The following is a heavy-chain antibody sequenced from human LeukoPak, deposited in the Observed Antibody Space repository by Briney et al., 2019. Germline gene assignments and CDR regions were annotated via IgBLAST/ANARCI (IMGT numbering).Heavy chain of an antibody. CDR1: GGSISSSSYY. CDR3: ARGVRSSSRYKWFDL. Sequence: SETLSLTCTVSGGSISSSSYYWGWIRQPPGKGLEWIGSIYYSGSTYYNPSLKSRVTISVDTSKNQFSLKLSSVTAADTAVYYCARGVRSSSRYKWFDLWGQGTLVTVSS. J-gene: IGHJ5*02. CDR2: IYYSGST. D-gene: IGHD6-13*01. V-gene: IGHV4-39*01.